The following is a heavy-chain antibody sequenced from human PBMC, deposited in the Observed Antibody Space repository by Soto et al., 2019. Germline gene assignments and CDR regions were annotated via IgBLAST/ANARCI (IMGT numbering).Heavy chain of an antibody. CDR3: ARIAAAGTRFDY. CDR1: GGSISSTNW. J-gene: IGHJ4*02. D-gene: IGHD6-13*01. Sequence: QVQLQESGPGLVKPSGTLSLTCAVSGGSISSTNWWSWVRQPPGKGLAWIGEIYHSGNTNYNPALKSRVTISVVKSKYQFSLKLSSVNAADTAVYFCARIAAAGTRFDYWGQGTLVTVSS. CDR2: IYHSGNT. V-gene: IGHV4-4*02.